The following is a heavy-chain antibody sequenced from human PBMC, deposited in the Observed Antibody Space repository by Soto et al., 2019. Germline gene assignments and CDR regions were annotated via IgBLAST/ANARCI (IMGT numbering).Heavy chain of an antibody. CDR1: GGTFSNYG. D-gene: IGHD2-2*01. CDR2: IIPIFGTA. CDR3: SRHVPAAGYYYGMDV. V-gene: IGHV1-69*12. J-gene: IGHJ6*02. Sequence: QVQLVQSGAEVKKPGSSVKVSCKASGGTFSNYGISWVRQAPGQGLKWMGGIIPIFGTANYAQKFQGRVTITADESTSTAYMELSSLISEDAALYYCSRHVPAAGYYYGMDVWGQGTTVNVSS.